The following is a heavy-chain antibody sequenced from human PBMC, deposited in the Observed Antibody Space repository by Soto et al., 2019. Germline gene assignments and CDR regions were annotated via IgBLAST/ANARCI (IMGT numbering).Heavy chain of an antibody. CDR1: GYSFTSYW. V-gene: IGHV5-51*01. CDR3: ARTSAAGKYSYGMDV. CDR2: IYPGDSDT. J-gene: IGHJ6*02. Sequence: GESLKICCKGSGYSFTSYWIGWVRQMPGKGLEWMGIIYPGDSDTRYSPSFQGQVTISADKSISTAYLQWSSLKASDTAMYYCARTSAAGKYSYGMDVWGQGTTVTVS. D-gene: IGHD6-13*01.